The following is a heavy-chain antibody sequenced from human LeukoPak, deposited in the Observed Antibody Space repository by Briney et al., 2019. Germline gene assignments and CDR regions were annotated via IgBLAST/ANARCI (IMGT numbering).Heavy chain of an antibody. Sequence: PGGSLRLSCAASGFTFSSYCMSWGRQAPEKGLVWVSRVNSDGSSRNYADSVKGRFTISRDNAKNTLDLQMNSLRAEDTAVYYCARGGPDSSDYSSLFDYWGQGILVTVSS. V-gene: IGHV3-74*01. CDR2: VNSDGSSR. CDR1: GFTFSSYC. CDR3: ARGGPDSSDYSSLFDY. D-gene: IGHD3-22*01. J-gene: IGHJ4*02.